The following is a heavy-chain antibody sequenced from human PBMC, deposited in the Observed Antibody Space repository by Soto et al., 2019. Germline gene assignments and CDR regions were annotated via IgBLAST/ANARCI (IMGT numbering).Heavy chain of an antibody. CDR2: IYSSGST. Sequence: PSETLSLPCTVTGGAISGYYWTWIRQSDGEGLEWIGRIYSSGSTNYNPSLKSRVTISLDTSMNYFSLRLSSVTAADTAVYYCARGQRFSDWFDPWGQGTLVTVSS. J-gene: IGHJ5*02. D-gene: IGHD3-3*01. CDR1: GGAISGYY. CDR3: ARGQRFSDWFDP. V-gene: IGHV4-4*07.